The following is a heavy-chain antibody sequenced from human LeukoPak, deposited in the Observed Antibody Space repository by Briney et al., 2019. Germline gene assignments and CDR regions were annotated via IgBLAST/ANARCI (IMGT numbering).Heavy chain of an antibody. CDR1: GFTFSSYA. D-gene: IGHD3-22*01. Sequence: SGGSLRLSCAASGFTFSSYAMSWVRQAPGKGLEWVSAISGSGGSTYYADSVKGRFTISRDNSKNTLYLQMNSLRTEDTAVYYCAKDRVPTMIKGYFDYWGQGTLVTVSS. CDR2: ISGSGGST. V-gene: IGHV3-23*01. J-gene: IGHJ4*02. CDR3: AKDRVPTMIKGYFDY.